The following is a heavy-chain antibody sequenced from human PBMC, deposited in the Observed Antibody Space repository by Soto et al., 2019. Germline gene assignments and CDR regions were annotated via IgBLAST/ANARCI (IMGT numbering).Heavy chain of an antibody. CDR3: ARGGNPEYYYDSSGYVGYYGMDV. V-gene: IGHV1-69*13. D-gene: IGHD3-22*01. Sequence: ASVKVSCKASGGTFSSYAISWVRQAPGQGLEWMGGIIPIFGTANYAQKFQGRVTITADESTSTAYMELSSLRSEDTAVYYCARGGNPEYYYDSSGYVGYYGMDVWGQGTTVTVSS. CDR2: IIPIFGTA. J-gene: IGHJ6*02. CDR1: GGTFSSYA.